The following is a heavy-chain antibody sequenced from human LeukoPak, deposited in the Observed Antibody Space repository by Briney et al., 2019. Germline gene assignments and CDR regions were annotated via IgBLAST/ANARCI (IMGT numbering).Heavy chain of an antibody. CDR3: ARARYSYAAGAFDI. V-gene: IGHV3-21*01. Sequence: GSLRLSCAASGFTFSSYSMNWVRQAPGKGLEWVSSISSSSSYIYYADSAKGRFTISRDNAKNSLYLQMNSLRAEDTAVYYCARARYSYAAGAFDIWGQGTMVTVSS. D-gene: IGHD5-18*01. CDR1: GFTFSSYS. J-gene: IGHJ3*02. CDR2: ISSSSSYI.